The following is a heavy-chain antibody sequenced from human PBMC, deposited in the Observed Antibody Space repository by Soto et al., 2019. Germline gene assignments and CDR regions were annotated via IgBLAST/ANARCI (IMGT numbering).Heavy chain of an antibody. Sequence: PSATPSLTWPFSDVSISRYYWIWIRQPAGKGLEWIGRIYTGGSTNYNPSLKSRVTMSVDTSKNQFSLKLSSVTAADTAVYYCARGGWSYVYWGQGTLVTVSS. CDR1: DVSISRYY. CDR2: IYTGGST. J-gene: IGHJ4*02. CDR3: ARGGWSYVY. D-gene: IGHD1-26*01. V-gene: IGHV4-4*07.